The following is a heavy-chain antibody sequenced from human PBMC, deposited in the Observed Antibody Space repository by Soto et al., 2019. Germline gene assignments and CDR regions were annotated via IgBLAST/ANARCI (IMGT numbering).Heavy chain of an antibody. D-gene: IGHD3-3*01. CDR2: ISSSSSYI. J-gene: IGHJ4*02. CDR3: ARDPYDFWSGYNPGDFDY. Sequence: GGSLRLSCAASGFTFSSYSMNWVRQAPGKGLEWVSSISSSSSYIYYADSVKGRFTISRDNAKNSLYLQMNSLRAEDTAVYYCARDPYDFWSGYNPGDFDYWGQGTLVTVSS. V-gene: IGHV3-21*01. CDR1: GFTFSSYS.